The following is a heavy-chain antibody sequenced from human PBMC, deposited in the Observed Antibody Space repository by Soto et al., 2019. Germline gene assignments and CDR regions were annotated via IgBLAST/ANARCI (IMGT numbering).Heavy chain of an antibody. CDR3: ARLDLSYYYYYGMDV. CDR2: IYYSGST. D-gene: IGHD2-21*01. Sequence: SETPSITCTVSGGSVSSNIYYGGWIHQPPGKGLEWIGNIYYSGSTYYDPSLKSRVTISVDTSKNQFSLKLSSVTAADTAVYYCARLDLSYYYYYGMDVWGQGTTVTVSS. CDR1: GGSVSSNIYY. V-gene: IGHV4-39*01. J-gene: IGHJ6*02.